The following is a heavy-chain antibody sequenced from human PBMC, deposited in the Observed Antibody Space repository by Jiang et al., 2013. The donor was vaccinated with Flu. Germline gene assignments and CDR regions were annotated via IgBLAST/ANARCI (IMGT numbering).Heavy chain of an antibody. CDR2: IIPIFGTA. CDR1: GGTFSSYA. CDR3: ARNRRSTVSDLYYYYGMDV. D-gene: IGHD4-11*01. Sequence: SGAEVKKPGSSVKVSCKASGGTFSSYAISWVRQAPGQGLEWMGGIIPIFGTANYAQKFQGRVTITADESTSTAYMELSSLRSEDTAVYYCARNRRSTVSDLYYYYGMDVWGQGTTVTGLL. J-gene: IGHJ6*02. V-gene: IGHV1-69*01.